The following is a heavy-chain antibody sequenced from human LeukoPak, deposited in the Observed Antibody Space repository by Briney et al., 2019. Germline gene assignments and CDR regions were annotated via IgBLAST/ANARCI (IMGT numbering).Heavy chain of an antibody. D-gene: IGHD5-18*01. Sequence: SETLSLTCAVYVGSFSGYHWTWIRQPPGKGLEWIGEINDSGSTNYNPSLKGRVTISVDTSKNQFSLKLSSVTAADTAVYYCARGRGYSYDVGFDYWGQGTLVTVSS. CDR1: VGSFSGYH. J-gene: IGHJ4*02. CDR3: ARGRGYSYDVGFDY. V-gene: IGHV4-34*01. CDR2: INDSGST.